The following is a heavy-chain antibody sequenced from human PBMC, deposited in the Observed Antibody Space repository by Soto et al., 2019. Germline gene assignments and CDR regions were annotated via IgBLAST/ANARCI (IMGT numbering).Heavy chain of an antibody. CDR1: GYTFTSYD. J-gene: IGHJ6*03. V-gene: IGHV1-46*03. CDR2: INPSGGST. CDR3: ARDRYCSSTSCSYYYYYYMDV. D-gene: IGHD2-2*01. Sequence: ASGKVCCKASGYTFTSYDMHWVRRAPGQGLEWMGIINPSGGSTSYAQKFQGRVTMTRDTSTSTVYMELSSLRSEDTAVYYCARDRYCSSTSCSYYYYYYMDVWGKGTTVTVSS.